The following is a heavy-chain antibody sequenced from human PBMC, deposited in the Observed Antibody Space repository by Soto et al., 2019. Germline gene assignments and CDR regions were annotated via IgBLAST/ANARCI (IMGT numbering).Heavy chain of an antibody. Sequence: QVQLDQWGAGLLKPSETLSLTCGGSGGSLIDYYWSWIRQTPGKGLEWIGEINHRGTINYNPSPRSRVTVSRDTSKHQFSLRLDSVSAADTAIYCCARGGNIVMMLAAPFDFWGQGTLVTVSS. CDR2: INHRGTI. J-gene: IGHJ4*02. CDR1: GGSLIDYY. D-gene: IGHD2-15*01. V-gene: IGHV4-34*01. CDR3: ARGGNIVMMLAAPFDF.